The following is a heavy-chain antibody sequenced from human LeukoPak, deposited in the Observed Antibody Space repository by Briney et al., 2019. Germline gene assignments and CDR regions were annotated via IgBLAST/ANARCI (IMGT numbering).Heavy chain of an antibody. Sequence: SVKVSCKASGGTFSSYAISWVRQAPGQGLEWMGGIIPIFGTANYAQKFQGRVTTTTDESTSTAYMELSSLRSEDTAVYYCANSLYSYGPVGTLYFDYWGQGTLVTVSS. D-gene: IGHD5-18*01. V-gene: IGHV1-69*05. CDR2: IIPIFGTA. CDR3: ANSLYSYGPVGTLYFDY. J-gene: IGHJ4*02. CDR1: GGTFSSYA.